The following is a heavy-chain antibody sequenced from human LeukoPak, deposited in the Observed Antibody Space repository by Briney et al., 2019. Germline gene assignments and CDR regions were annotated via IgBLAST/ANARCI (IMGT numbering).Heavy chain of an antibody. D-gene: IGHD5-12*01. Sequence: ASVKVSCKASGYTFTSYDINWVRQAPGQGLEWMGWINPNSGGTNYAQKFQGRVTMTRDTSISTAYMELSRLRSDDTAVYYCARGLISGSGYHYWGQGTLVTVSS. CDR3: ARGLISGSGYHY. CDR2: INPNSGGT. CDR1: GYTFTSYD. J-gene: IGHJ4*02. V-gene: IGHV1-2*02.